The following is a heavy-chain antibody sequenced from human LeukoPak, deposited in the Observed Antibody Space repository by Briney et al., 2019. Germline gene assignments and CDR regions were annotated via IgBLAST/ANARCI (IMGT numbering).Heavy chain of an antibody. J-gene: IGHJ4*02. CDR2: FDPEDGET. D-gene: IGHD6-19*01. V-gene: IGHV1-24*01. Sequence: GASVKVSCKASGYTFTSYDINWVRQATGQGLEWMGGFDPEDGETIYAQGFQGRVTTTEDTSTDTAYMELSSLRSEDTAMYYCATLAPTRYSSGWYLSRFDCWGQGTLVTVSS. CDR1: GYTFTSYD. CDR3: ATLAPTRYSSGWYLSRFDC.